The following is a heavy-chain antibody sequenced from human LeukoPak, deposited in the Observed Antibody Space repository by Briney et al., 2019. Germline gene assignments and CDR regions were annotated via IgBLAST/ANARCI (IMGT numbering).Heavy chain of an antibody. CDR1: GGSISRYY. CDR3: AREDPQTTVPEGLDV. J-gene: IGHJ6*02. V-gene: IGHV4-59*01. Sequence: ETLSPTCTVPGGSISRYYWSWVRQPPGKGLEWIGYIYFSGATNYNPSLKSRVTISVDTSKNQFSLKLSSVTAADTAVYYCAREDPQTTVPEGLDVWGQGTTVIVSS. CDR2: IYFSGAT. D-gene: IGHD4-17*01.